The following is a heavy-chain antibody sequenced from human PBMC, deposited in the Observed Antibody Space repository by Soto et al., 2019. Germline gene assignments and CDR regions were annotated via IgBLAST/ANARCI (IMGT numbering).Heavy chain of an antibody. J-gene: IGHJ4*02. Sequence: EVQLVESGGGLIQPGGSLRLSCAASGFTVNSNYMSWVRQGPGKGLEWVSVIYSGGTTYYADSVKGRFTISRDNSKTTLYLQMNSLRAEDTAVYYCVSSQLWSRDYWGQGTLVTVSS. CDR2: IYSGGTT. D-gene: IGHD3-10*01. V-gene: IGHV3-53*01. CDR3: VSSQLWSRDY. CDR1: GFTVNSNY.